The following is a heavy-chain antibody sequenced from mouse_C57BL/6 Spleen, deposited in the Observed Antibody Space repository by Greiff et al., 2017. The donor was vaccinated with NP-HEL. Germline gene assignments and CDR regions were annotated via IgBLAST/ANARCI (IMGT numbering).Heavy chain of an antibody. D-gene: IGHD2-13*01. V-gene: IGHV1-85*01. J-gene: IGHJ4*01. CDR3: ARWDGDSLYYDMDY. CDR2: IYPRDGST. Sequence: QVQLQQSGPELVKPGASVKLSCKASGYTFTSYDINWVKQRPGQGLEWIGWIYPRDGSTKYTEKFKGKATLTVDTSSRTAYMELHSLTSEDSAVYFCARWDGDSLYYDMDYWGQGTSVTVAS. CDR1: GYTFTSYD.